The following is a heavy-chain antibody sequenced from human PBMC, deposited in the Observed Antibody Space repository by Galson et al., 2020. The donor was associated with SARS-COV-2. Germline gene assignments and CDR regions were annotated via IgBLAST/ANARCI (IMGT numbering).Heavy chain of an antibody. V-gene: IGHV4-30-4*08. CDR1: GGSVSSGDSY. J-gene: IGHJ4*02. Sequence: SETLSLTCTVSGGSVSSGDSYWSWIRQSPGKGLEWIGYIYNSGSSYYNPSLKSRVTISLDTSKNQFSLRLNSMTAADTAMYYCARGQQDSWPPGAIYYFDSWGQGTLVTVSS. CDR2: IYNSGSS. D-gene: IGHD6-13*01. CDR3: ARGQQDSWPPGAIYYFDS.